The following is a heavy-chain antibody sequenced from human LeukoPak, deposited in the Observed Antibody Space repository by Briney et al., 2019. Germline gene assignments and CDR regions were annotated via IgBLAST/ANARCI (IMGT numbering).Heavy chain of an antibody. J-gene: IGHJ3*02. Sequence: PGGSLRLSCAASGFTFSSYWMSWVRQAPGKGLEWVSGISWNSGSIGYADSVKGRFTISRDNAKNSLYLQMNSLRAEDMALYYCARADAELRFLEWLPGGAFDIWGQGTMVTVSS. D-gene: IGHD3-3*01. CDR2: ISWNSGSI. CDR1: GFTFSSYW. CDR3: ARADAELRFLEWLPGGAFDI. V-gene: IGHV3-9*03.